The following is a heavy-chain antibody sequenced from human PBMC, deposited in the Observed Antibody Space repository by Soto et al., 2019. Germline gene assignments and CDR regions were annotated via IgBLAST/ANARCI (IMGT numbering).Heavy chain of an antibody. V-gene: IGHV6-1*01. CDR1: GDIVSSDSAA. CDR2: TYYRSKWYN. D-gene: IGHD1-1*01. CDR3: ARDNFQGNWNHNHLDVMEV. J-gene: IGHJ6*02. Sequence: LSPTLPLTYAIFGDIVSSDSAAWNWIRQSRSRVLEWLGRTYYRSKWYNDYAVSVKSRITINPDTSKNQFSLQLNSVTPEATAVYYCARDNFQGNWNHNHLDVMEVSSRGTTVPVS.